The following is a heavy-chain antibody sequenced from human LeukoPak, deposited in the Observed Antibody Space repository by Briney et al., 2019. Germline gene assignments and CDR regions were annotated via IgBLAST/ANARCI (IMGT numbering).Heavy chain of an antibody. CDR2: MSPNSGNT. CDR1: GYTFTSYD. Sequence: ASVKVSCKASGYTFTSYDINWVRQATGQGPEWMGWMSPNSGNTGYAQKFQGRGNITRNTSIGTTYMELSSLISEDTAVYYCARGRWSSSGLFESWGQGPLVTVSS. V-gene: IGHV1-8*03. D-gene: IGHD6-19*01. CDR3: ARGRWSSSGLFES. J-gene: IGHJ4*02.